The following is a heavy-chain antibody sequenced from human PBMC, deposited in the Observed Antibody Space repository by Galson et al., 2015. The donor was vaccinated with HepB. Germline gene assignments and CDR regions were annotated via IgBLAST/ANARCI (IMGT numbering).Heavy chain of an antibody. D-gene: IGHD4-11*01. Sequence: SVKVSCKASGYTFTGYYMHWVRQAPGQGLEWMGWINPNSGGTNYAQKFQGRVTMTRDTSISTAYMELSRLRSDDTAVYYCARDTVTKNWFDPWGQGTLVTVSS. J-gene: IGHJ5*02. CDR1: GYTFTGYY. CDR2: INPNSGGT. V-gene: IGHV1-2*02. CDR3: ARDTVTKNWFDP.